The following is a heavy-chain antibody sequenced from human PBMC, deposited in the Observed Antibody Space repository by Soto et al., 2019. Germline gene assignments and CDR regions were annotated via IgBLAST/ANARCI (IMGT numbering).Heavy chain of an antibody. Sequence: EVQLVESGGGLVQPGGSLRVSCAASGFTFRSHWIHWVRQAPGKGLEWVSRIETDGGGTSYADSVKGRFTISTDNAKNTVYLPMNGLRAEDTAVYYCATVFDLWGQGTLVTVSS. CDR3: ATVFDL. CDR1: GFTFRSHW. V-gene: IGHV3-74*01. J-gene: IGHJ5*02. CDR2: IETDGGGT.